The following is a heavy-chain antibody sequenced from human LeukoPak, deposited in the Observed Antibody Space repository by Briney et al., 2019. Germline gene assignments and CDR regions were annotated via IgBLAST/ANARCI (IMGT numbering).Heavy chain of an antibody. D-gene: IGHD2-15*01. CDR1: GYTFTSYG. CDR3: ARDPQSLGYCSGGSCHGGFDP. V-gene: IGHV1-18*01. J-gene: IGHJ5*02. Sequence: GASVKVSCKASGYTFTSYGISWVRQAPGQGLEWMGWISAYNGNTNYAQKLQGRVTMTTDTSTSTAYMELRSLRSEDTAVYYCARDPQSLGYCSGGSCHGGFDPWDQGTLVTVSS. CDR2: ISAYNGNT.